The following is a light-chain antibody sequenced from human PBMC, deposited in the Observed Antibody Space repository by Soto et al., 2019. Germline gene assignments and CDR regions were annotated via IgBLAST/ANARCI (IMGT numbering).Light chain of an antibody. CDR2: RAS. Sequence: DIVMTQSPDSLAVSLGERATINCKSSRGVFSSYNDDNYLVWYQQKPGQPPKLLIYRASTRESGVPDRFSGSGSGTDFTLPISSLQAEDVAVYYCQQYHSSPYTFGQGTKLEIK. V-gene: IGKV4-1*01. J-gene: IGKJ2*01. CDR3: QQYHSSPYT. CDR1: RGVFSSYNDDNY.